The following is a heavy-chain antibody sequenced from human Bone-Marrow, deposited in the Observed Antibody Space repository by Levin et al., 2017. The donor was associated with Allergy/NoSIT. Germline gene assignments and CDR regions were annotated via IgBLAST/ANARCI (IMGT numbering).Heavy chain of an antibody. CDR2: ISGSGTTT. D-gene: IGHD6-19*01. CDR1: GFTLYSYA. V-gene: IGHV3-23*01. Sequence: GGSLRLSCAASGFTLYSYAIHWVRQAPGRGPEWVSGISGSGTTTDYADSVKGRFTISRDNSKNTVYMEMNSLRVDDTALYYCARSKMRCSSGGCCWRFDSWGQGTRVTVSS. J-gene: IGHJ4*02. CDR3: ARSKMRCSSGGCCWRFDS.